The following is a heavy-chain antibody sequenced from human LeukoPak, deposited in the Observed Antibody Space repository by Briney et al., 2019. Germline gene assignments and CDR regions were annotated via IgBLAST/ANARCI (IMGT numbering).Heavy chain of an antibody. Sequence: SETLSLTCTVSGGSISSHYWSWIRQPPGKGLEWIGYVSDSGSTNYNPSLKSRVTVSVDTSKDQFSLKLTSVTAADTAVYYCATRGGSWCLYYYYYMDVWGKGTTVTVSS. CDR3: ATRGGSWCLYYYYYMDV. CDR1: GGSISSHY. V-gene: IGHV4-59*11. D-gene: IGHD6-13*01. J-gene: IGHJ6*03. CDR2: VSDSGST.